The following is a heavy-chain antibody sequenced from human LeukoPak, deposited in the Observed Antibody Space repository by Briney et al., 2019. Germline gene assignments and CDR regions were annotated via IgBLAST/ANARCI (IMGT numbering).Heavy chain of an antibody. Sequence: SETLSLTCTVSGGSISSGGYYWSWIRQHPGKGLEWIGYIYYSGSTYYNPSLKSRVTISVDTSKNQFSLKLSSVTAADTAVYYCARVVPAADNHFDYWGQGTLVTVSS. CDR1: GGSISSGGYY. V-gene: IGHV4-31*03. J-gene: IGHJ4*02. CDR2: IYYSGST. D-gene: IGHD2-2*01. CDR3: ARVVPAADNHFDY.